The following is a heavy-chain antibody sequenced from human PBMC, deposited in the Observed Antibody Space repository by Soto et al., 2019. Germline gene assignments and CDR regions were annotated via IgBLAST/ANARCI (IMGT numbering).Heavy chain of an antibody. V-gene: IGHV3-23*01. CDR3: ASAPTGIIAAALYYFDY. J-gene: IGHJ4*02. CDR2: ISGSGGST. Sequence: PGGSLRLSCAASGFTFSSYARSWVRQAPGKGLEWVSAISGSGGSTYYADSVKGRFTISRDNSKNTLYLQMNSLRAEDTAVYYCASAPTGIIAAALYYFDYWGQGTLVTVSS. CDR1: GFTFSSYA. D-gene: IGHD6-13*01.